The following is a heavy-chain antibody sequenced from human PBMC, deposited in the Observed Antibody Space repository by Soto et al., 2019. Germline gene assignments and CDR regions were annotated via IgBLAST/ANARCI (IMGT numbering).Heavy chain of an antibody. CDR2: IYHSGIT. CDR1: GGSISSSNW. J-gene: IGHJ6*02. CDR3: ARDSPRLWESNSSGYLGVHYYYYGMEV. Sequence: SETLSLTCAVSGGSISSSNWWSWVRQPPVKGLEWIGEIYHSGITNYNPSLNSRVTISVDKSRNQFSLKLSSVTAADTAVYYCARDSPRLWESNSSGYLGVHYYYYGMEVWGQGTTVTVSS. D-gene: IGHD3-22*01. V-gene: IGHV4-4*02.